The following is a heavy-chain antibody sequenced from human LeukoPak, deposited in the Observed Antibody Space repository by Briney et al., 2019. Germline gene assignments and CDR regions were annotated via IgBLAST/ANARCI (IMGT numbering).Heavy chain of an antibody. D-gene: IGHD2-2*01. V-gene: IGHV1-18*01. J-gene: IGHJ5*02. CDR1: GYTFTSYG. Sequence: ASVKVSCKASGYTFTSYGISWVRQAPGQGLEWMGWISAYNGNTNYAQKLQGRVTMTTDTSTSTAYMELRSLRSGDTAVYYCARVGHARYCSSTSCSGWFDPWGQGTLVTVSS. CDR2: ISAYNGNT. CDR3: ARVGHARYCSSTSCSGWFDP.